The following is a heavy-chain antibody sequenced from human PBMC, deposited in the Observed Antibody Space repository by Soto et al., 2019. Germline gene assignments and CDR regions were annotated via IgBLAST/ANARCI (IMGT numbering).Heavy chain of an antibody. V-gene: IGHV4-39*01. CDR1: GGSLSSGGYY. CDR2: IYYSGST. J-gene: IGHJ4*02. CDR3: ARYGSGECNRGSCYSPFDY. D-gene: IGHD2-15*01. Sequence: SETMCLTCPVSGGSLSSGGYYWGWIRQPPGKGLEWIGSIYYSGSTYYNPSLKSRVTISVDTSKNQFSLKLSSVTAADTAVYYCARYGSGECNRGSCYSPFDYWGQGTLVTVSS.